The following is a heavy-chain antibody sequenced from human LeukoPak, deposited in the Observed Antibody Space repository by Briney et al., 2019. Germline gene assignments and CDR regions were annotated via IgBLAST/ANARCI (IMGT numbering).Heavy chain of an antibody. CDR3: ARDPPRRYDY. V-gene: IGHV3-66*01. Sequence: GGSLRLSCAASEFSVGSNYMTWVRQAPGKGLEWVSLIYSGGSTYYADSVKGRFTISRDNSKNTLYLQMNSLRAEDTAVYYCARDPPRRYDYWGQGTLVTVSS. CDR2: IYSGGST. CDR1: EFSVGSNY. J-gene: IGHJ4*02. D-gene: IGHD1-14*01.